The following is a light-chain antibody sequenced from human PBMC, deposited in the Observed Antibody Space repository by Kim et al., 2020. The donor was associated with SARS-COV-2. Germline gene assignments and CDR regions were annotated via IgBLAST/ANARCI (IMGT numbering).Light chain of an antibody. CDR2: QDN. CDR3: QAWDSNIVV. CDR1: KLGDKY. J-gene: IGLJ2*01. Sequence: SVSPGQTAIITCSGDKLGDKYACWYQHKPGQSPVLVVFQDNKRPSGIPERFSGSNSGNTATLTISGTQAMDEADYYCQAWDSNIVVFGGGTQLTVL. V-gene: IGLV3-1*01.